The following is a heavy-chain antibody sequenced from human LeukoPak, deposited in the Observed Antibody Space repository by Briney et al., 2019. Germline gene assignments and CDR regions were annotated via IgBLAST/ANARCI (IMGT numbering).Heavy chain of an antibody. Sequence: PGGSLRLSCAASGFTFSSYEMNWVRQAPGKGLEWVSYISSSVSTIYYANSVKGRFTISRDNAKNSLYLQMNSLRAEDTAVYYCARGSSTPYYYYGMDVWGQGTTVTVSS. CDR1: GFTFSSYE. CDR3: ARGSSTPYYYYGMDV. CDR2: ISSSVSTI. D-gene: IGHD6-6*01. V-gene: IGHV3-48*03. J-gene: IGHJ6*02.